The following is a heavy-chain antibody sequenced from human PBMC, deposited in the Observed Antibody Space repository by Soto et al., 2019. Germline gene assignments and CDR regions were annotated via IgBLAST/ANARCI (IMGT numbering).Heavy chain of an antibody. CDR2: IKQDGSEK. Sequence: EVQLVESGGGLVQPGGSLRLSCAASGFTFSSYWMSWVRQAPGKGLEWVANIKQDGSEKYYVDSVKGRFTISRDSAKNSLYLQMNSLRAEDTAVYYCARYCGGDCYSSGGYYGMDVWGQGTTVTVSS. CDR3: ARYCGGDCYSSGGYYGMDV. J-gene: IGHJ6*02. CDR1: GFTFSSYW. V-gene: IGHV3-7*05. D-gene: IGHD2-21*02.